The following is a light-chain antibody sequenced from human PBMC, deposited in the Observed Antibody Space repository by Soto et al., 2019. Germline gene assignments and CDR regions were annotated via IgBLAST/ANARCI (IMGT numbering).Light chain of an antibody. CDR3: QQYYSYAPLT. CDR1: QGISSY. J-gene: IGKJ4*01. Sequence: AIRMTQSPSSFSASTGDRVTITCRASQGISSYLAWYQQKPGKAPKLLIYAASTLQSGVPSRFSGSGSGTDFTLTLSCLQSEDFATYYCQQYYSYAPLTFGGGTKVEIK. V-gene: IGKV1-8*01. CDR2: AAS.